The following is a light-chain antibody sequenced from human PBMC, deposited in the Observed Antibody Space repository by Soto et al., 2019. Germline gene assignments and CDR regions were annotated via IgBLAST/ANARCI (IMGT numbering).Light chain of an antibody. V-gene: IGKV1-39*01. Sequence: DIQLTQSPSSLSASVGDRATITCRASQSISNYVNWYQQKPGKPPKVLISAASSLQRGVPSRFSGSGAGTDVTLTISSLHPEDVATYYCQQSYTLSPLTFGGGTKVEI. CDR1: QSISNY. J-gene: IGKJ4*01. CDR2: AAS. CDR3: QQSYTLSPLT.